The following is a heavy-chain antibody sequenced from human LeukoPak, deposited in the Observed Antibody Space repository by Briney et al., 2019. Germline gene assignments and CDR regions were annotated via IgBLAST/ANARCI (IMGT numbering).Heavy chain of an antibody. D-gene: IGHD1-26*01. V-gene: IGHV3-21*01. CDR2: ISSSSSYI. Sequence: PGGSLRLSCAASGVTFSSYSMNWVRQAPGKGLEWVSSISSSSSYIYYADSVKGRFTISRDNAKNSLYLQMNSLRAEDTAVYYCARDGRGSYREPYDAFDIWGQGTMVTVSS. CDR3: ARDGRGSYREPYDAFDI. J-gene: IGHJ3*02. CDR1: GVTFSSYS.